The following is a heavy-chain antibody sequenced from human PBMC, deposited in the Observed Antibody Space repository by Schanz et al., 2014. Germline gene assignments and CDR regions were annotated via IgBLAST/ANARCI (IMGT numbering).Heavy chain of an antibody. Sequence: VQLVESGGGVVQPGRSLRLSCTGSRFTISRNPIHWVRQAPGKGLERVSAISGSGASTYYADSVKGRFTISRDNSKNTLYLQMNSLRAEDTAVYYCAKDQGSYGSGSYSYFDYWGQGTLATVSS. CDR3: AKDQGSYGSGSYSYFDY. CDR1: RFTISRNP. J-gene: IGHJ4*02. D-gene: IGHD3-10*01. CDR2: ISGSGAST. V-gene: IGHV3-23*04.